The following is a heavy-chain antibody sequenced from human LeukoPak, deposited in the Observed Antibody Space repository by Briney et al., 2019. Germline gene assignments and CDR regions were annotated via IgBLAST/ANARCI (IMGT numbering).Heavy chain of an antibody. J-gene: IGHJ4*02. CDR3: ARFGLDTAMVIRPGYFDY. D-gene: IGHD5-18*01. V-gene: IGHV5-51*01. Sequence: GESLKISCKGSGYSFTSYWIGWVRQMPGKGLEWMGIIYPGDSGTRYSPSFQGQVAISADKSISTAYLQWSSLKASDTAMYYCARFGLDTAMVIRPGYFDYWGQGTLVTVSS. CDR1: GYSFTSYW. CDR2: IYPGDSGT.